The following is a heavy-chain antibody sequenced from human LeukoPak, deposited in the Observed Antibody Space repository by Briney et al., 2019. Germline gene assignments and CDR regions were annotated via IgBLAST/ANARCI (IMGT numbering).Heavy chain of an antibody. CDR3: ARGSGTSYDY. CDR1: GLTFSNYD. V-gene: IGHV3-13*01. Sequence: GRSLRLSCAASGLTFSNYDMHWVRQPTGKGLEWVSAIGTAGDTYYPGSVRGRFTMSRENAKNSLYLQMNSLTAGDTAVYYCARGSGTSYDYWGQGTLVTVSS. CDR2: IGTAGDT. D-gene: IGHD1-26*01. J-gene: IGHJ4*02.